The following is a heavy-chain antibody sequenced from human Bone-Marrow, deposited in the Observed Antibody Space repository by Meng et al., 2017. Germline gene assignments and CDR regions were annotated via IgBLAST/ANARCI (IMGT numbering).Heavy chain of an antibody. CDR3: ARVPDGYSSGWPFDY. Sequence: SETLSLTCTVSGGSISSYYWSWIRQPAGKGLEWIGRIYTSGSTNYNPSLKSRVTMSVDTSKNQFSLKLSSVTAADTAVYYCARVPDGYSSGWPFDYWGQGTLVTVSS. CDR2: IYTSGST. D-gene: IGHD6-19*01. CDR1: GGSISSYY. V-gene: IGHV4-4*07. J-gene: IGHJ4*02.